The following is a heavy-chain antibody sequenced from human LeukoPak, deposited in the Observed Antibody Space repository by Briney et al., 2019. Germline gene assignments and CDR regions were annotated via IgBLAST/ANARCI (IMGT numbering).Heavy chain of an antibody. CDR3: ARVPSVVTTGSAFDI. CDR2: IGYDESKK. D-gene: IGHD4-23*01. Sequence: GGSLRLSCEASGFTFNNFGMHWVRQAPGKGLEWVAFIGYDESKKYYAESVKGRFTISRDNAKNSLYLQMNSLRAEDTAVYYCARVPSVVTTGSAFDIWGQGTMVTVSS. J-gene: IGHJ3*02. CDR1: GFTFNNFG. V-gene: IGHV3-30*02.